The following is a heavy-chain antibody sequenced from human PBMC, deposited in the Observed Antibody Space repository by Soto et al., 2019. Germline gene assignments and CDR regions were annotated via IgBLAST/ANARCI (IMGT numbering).Heavy chain of an antibody. CDR1: GYTFTSYG. CDR2: ISGYNGNA. Sequence: QVQLVQSGSEMKKPGASVKVSCKASGYTFTSYGISWVRQAPGQGLEWMGWISGYNGNANYAQKFQGRVTMTTDTSTRTVYMELRSLRSDDTAVYYCVRSFDIWGQGTMVTVSS. CDR3: VRSFDI. J-gene: IGHJ3*02. V-gene: IGHV1-18*01.